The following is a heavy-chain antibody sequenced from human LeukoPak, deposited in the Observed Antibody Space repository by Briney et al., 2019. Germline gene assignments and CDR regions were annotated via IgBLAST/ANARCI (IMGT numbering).Heavy chain of an antibody. V-gene: IGHV1-69*05. Sequence: SVQVSCKASGGTFSSYAISWVRQAPGQGLEWMEWIIPIFGTANYAQKFRGRVTITTDESTSTAYMELSSLRSEDTAVYYCARDRYCSSTSCYRDNWFDPWGQGTLVTVSS. J-gene: IGHJ5*02. CDR3: ARDRYCSSTSCYRDNWFDP. D-gene: IGHD2-2*02. CDR1: GGTFSSYA. CDR2: IIPIFGTA.